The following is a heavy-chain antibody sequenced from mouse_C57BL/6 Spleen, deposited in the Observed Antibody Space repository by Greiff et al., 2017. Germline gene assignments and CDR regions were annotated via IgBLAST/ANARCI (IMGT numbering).Heavy chain of an antibody. CDR1: GFTFSDYG. CDR2: ISRGSSTI. CDR3: ARGGTGADAMDY. Sequence: EVQLVESGGGLVKPGGSLKLSCAASGFTFSDYGMHWVRQAPGKGLEWVAYISRGSSTIYYADTVKGRFTISRDNAKNTLFLQMTSLRSEDTAMYYCARGGTGADAMDYWGQGTSVTVSA. D-gene: IGHD4-1*01. J-gene: IGHJ4*01. V-gene: IGHV5-17*01.